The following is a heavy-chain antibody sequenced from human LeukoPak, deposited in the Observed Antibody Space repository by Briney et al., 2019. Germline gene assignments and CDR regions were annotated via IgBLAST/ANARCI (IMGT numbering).Heavy chain of an antibody. CDR1: GFTFSSYA. D-gene: IGHD6-6*01. V-gene: IGHV3-23*01. CDR3: AKSSSSRAGADY. Sequence: GGSLRLSCAASGFTFSSYAMSWVRQAPGKGLEWVSTISTSGGNTYYADSVKGRFTISRDNSKNSLYPQMNSLRAEDTAVYYCAKSSSSRAGADYWGQGTLVTVSS. CDR2: ISTSGGNT. J-gene: IGHJ4*02.